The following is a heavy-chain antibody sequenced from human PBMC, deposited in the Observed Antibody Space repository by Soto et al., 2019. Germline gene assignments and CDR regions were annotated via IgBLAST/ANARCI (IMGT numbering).Heavy chain of an antibody. J-gene: IGHJ6*02. V-gene: IGHV1-8*01. Sequence: QVQLVQSGAEVKKPGASVKVSCTFTSYDINCVRQAPGQGLEWMAWMNPNSGDTRYAQKLQGRVTMTRNTSSFTAXMELSSLRSEDTAVYYCARGPGSSDWRFAYYYMDVWGQGTTVTVSS. D-gene: IGHD6-19*01. CDR1: FTSYD. CDR3: ARGPGSSDWRFAYYYMDV. CDR2: MNPNSGDT.